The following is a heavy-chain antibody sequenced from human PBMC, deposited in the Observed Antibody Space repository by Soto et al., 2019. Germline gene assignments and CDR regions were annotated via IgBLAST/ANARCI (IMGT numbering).Heavy chain of an antibody. CDR2: ISAYNGDA. V-gene: IGHV1-18*01. CDR3: ARDRKNGSGWYGVY. J-gene: IGHJ4*02. Sequence: QVQLVQSGAEVKKPGASVKVSCKASGYTFTNYGISWVRQAPGQGLEWMGWISAYNGDANYAQKVQGRVTMTTDTSTSTAYMELRSLRSDATVVYYCARDRKNGSGWYGVYWGQGTLFTVSS. D-gene: IGHD6-19*01. CDR1: GYTFTNYG.